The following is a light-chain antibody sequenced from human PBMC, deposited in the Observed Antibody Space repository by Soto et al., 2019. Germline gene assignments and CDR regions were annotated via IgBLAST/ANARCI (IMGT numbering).Light chain of an antibody. CDR1: QSVSSSF. CDR3: QQYGSSPWT. J-gene: IGKJ1*01. CDR2: GAF. V-gene: IGKV3-20*01. Sequence: EIALTQSPGTLSFSPGKRATLSCRASQSVSSSFLAWYQQKPGQAPRLLIYGAFSRATRIPDRFSGSGSGTDFTLTISRLEPEDFAVYYCQQYGSSPWTFGQGTKVDIK.